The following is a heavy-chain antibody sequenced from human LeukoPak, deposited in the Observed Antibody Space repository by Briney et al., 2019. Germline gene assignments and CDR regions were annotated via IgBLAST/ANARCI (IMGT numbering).Heavy chain of an antibody. D-gene: IGHD3-16*01. J-gene: IGHJ6*03. CDR1: GFIFDDYA. V-gene: IGHV3-9*03. CDR2: ITWNSDSI. CDR3: AKGGGGRLIYYYYMDV. Sequence: TGGSLRLSCAASGFIFDDYAMHWVRQAPGKGLEWVSGITWNSDSIDYADSVKGRFTISRDNAKNSLYLQMNSLRAEDMALYYCAKGGGGRLIYYYYMDVWGKGTTVTISS.